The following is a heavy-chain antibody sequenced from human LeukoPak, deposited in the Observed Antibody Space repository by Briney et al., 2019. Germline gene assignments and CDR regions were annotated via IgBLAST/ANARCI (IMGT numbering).Heavy chain of an antibody. J-gene: IGHJ4*02. CDR1: GYSLSSGFF. Sequence: PSETLSLTCTVSGYSLSSGFFCDWIRQSPGKGLEWIGCIYYSGSTYYNPSLKSRVTISVDTSKNQFSLKLSSVTAADTAVYYCARVEYSGSYSTPYYFDYWGQGTLVTVSS. D-gene: IGHD1-26*01. V-gene: IGHV4-38-2*02. CDR3: ARVEYSGSYSTPYYFDY. CDR2: IYYSGST.